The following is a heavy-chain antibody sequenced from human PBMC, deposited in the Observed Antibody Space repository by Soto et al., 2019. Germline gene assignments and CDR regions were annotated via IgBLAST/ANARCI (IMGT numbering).Heavy chain of an antibody. Sequence: SGPTLVNPTQTLTLTCTFSGFSLSTSGVGVSWIRQPPGKALEWLALIYWNDDKRYSPSLKSRLTITKDTSKNQVVLTMTNMDPVDTATYYCAHRRGYDFWSGYYQSWFDPWGQGTLVTVSS. J-gene: IGHJ5*02. CDR3: AHRRGYDFWSGYYQSWFDP. CDR1: GFSLSTSGVG. CDR2: IYWNDDK. D-gene: IGHD3-3*01. V-gene: IGHV2-5*01.